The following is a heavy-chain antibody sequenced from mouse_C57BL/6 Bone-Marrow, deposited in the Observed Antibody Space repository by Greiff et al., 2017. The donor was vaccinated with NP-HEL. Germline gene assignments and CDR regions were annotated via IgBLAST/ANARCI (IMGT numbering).Heavy chain of an antibody. Sequence: QVQLQQSVAELARPGASVKLSCKASGYTFTSYGISWVKQRTGQGLEWIGEIYPRSGNTYYNEKFKGKATLTADKSSSTAYMELRSLTSEDSAVYFCARRGEYAMDYWGQGTSVTVSS. CDR2: IYPRSGNT. V-gene: IGHV1-81*01. J-gene: IGHJ4*01. CDR3: ARRGEYAMDY. CDR1: GYTFTSYG.